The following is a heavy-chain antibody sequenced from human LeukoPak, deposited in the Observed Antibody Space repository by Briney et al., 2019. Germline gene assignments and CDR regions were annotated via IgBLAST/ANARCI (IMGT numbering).Heavy chain of an antibody. CDR3: TTGIAAAGTDY. V-gene: IGHV3-21*01. CDR1: GFTFSSYS. CDR2: ISSSSSYI. D-gene: IGHD6-13*01. J-gene: IGHJ4*02. Sequence: GGSLRLSCAASGFTFSSYSMNWVRPAPGKGLEWVSSISSSSSYIYYADSVKGRFTISRDNAKNSLYLQMNSLRAEDTAVYYCTTGIAAAGTDYWGQGTLVTVSS.